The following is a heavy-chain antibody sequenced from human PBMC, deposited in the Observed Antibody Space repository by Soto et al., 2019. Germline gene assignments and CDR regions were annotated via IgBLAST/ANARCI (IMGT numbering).Heavy chain of an antibody. Sequence: QVQLVQSGAEVKKPGASVKVSCKASGYTFTSYYMHWVRQAPGQGLEWMGIINPSGGSTSYAQKFQGRLTMTRDTSTSTVYMELSSLRSEDTAVYYCARPSNLGNWFDPWGQGTLVTVSS. CDR1: GYTFTSYY. D-gene: IGHD4-4*01. CDR3: ARPSNLGNWFDP. V-gene: IGHV1-46*01. CDR2: INPSGGST. J-gene: IGHJ5*02.